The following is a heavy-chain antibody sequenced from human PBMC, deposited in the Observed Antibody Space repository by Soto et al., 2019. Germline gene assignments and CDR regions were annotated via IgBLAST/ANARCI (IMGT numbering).Heavy chain of an antibody. CDR2: VNGGNGNT. V-gene: IGHV1-3*01. Sequence: ASVKVSCKASGYTFTTHFMHWVRQAPGQRLEWMGWVNGGNGNTKYSQKFQGRVTITRDTSATTAYMELSRLTSEDKAVYYCARDSGIVGPSGELYYWGQGTLVTVSS. CDR1: GYTFTTHF. J-gene: IGHJ4*02. CDR3: ARDSGIVGPSGELYY. D-gene: IGHD1-26*01.